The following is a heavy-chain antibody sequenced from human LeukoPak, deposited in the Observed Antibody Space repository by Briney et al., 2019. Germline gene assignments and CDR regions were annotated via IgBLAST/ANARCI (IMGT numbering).Heavy chain of an antibody. CDR2: INHSGST. Sequence: MSSETLSLTCAVYGGSFSGYYWSWIRQPPGKGLEWIGEINHSGSTNYNPSLKSRVTVSVDTSKNQFSLKLSSVTAADTAVYYCARGLAYCGGDCYLQSRYFDYWGQGTLVTVSS. D-gene: IGHD2-21*02. V-gene: IGHV4-34*01. CDR1: GGSFSGYY. CDR3: ARGLAYCGGDCYLQSRYFDY. J-gene: IGHJ4*02.